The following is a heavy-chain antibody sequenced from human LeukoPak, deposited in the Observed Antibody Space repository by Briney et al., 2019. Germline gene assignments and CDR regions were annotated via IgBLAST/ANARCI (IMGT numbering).Heavy chain of an antibody. CDR3: AKRGVVIRVFLVGFHKEAYYFDS. J-gene: IGHJ4*02. V-gene: IGHV3-23*01. CDR1: GITLSNYG. D-gene: IGHD3-10*01. CDR2: LSGSGGGT. Sequence: PGGSLRLSCAVSGITLSNYGMSWVRQAPGKGLELVAGLSGSGGGTSYADSVQGRFSISRDNPKNTLYLQMNSLRAEDTAVYFCAKRGVVIRVFLVGFHKEAYYFDSWGQGALVTVSS.